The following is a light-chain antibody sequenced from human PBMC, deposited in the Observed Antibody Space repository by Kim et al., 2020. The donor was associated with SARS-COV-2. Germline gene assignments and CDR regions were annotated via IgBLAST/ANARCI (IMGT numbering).Light chain of an antibody. CDR2: QDS. Sequence: SYELTQPPSVSVSPGQTASITCSGDKLGDKYACWYQQKPGQSPVLVIYQDSKRPSGIPERFSGSKSGNTATLTISGTQAMDEADYYCQAWDSSTWVFGGGTKVTVL. V-gene: IGLV3-1*01. J-gene: IGLJ3*02. CDR1: KLGDKY. CDR3: QAWDSSTWV.